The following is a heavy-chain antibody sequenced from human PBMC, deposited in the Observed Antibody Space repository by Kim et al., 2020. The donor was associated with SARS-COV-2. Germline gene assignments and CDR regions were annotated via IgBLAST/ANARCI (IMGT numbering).Heavy chain of an antibody. CDR2: INHSGST. D-gene: IGHD2-2*01. CDR1: GGSFSGYY. Sequence: SETLSLTCAVYGGSFSGYYWSWIRQPPGKGLEWIGEINHSGSTNYNPSLKSRVTISVDTSKNQFSLKLSSVTAADTAVYYCARVLVYCSSTSCYFSRYYYYYGMDVWGQGTTVTVSS. V-gene: IGHV4-34*01. CDR3: ARVLVYCSSTSCYFSRYYYYYGMDV. J-gene: IGHJ6*02.